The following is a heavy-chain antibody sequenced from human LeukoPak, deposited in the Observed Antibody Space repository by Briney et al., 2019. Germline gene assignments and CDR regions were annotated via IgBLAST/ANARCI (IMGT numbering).Heavy chain of an antibody. Sequence: GGSLRLSCAASGFTLSNFAMHWVRQATGKGLEWVSAAGIAGDTFYPGSVKGRFTISRENAKNSLYLQMNSLRAEDTAVYYCARQMTPHGNFDYWGQGTLVTVSS. CDR2: AGIAGDT. J-gene: IGHJ4*02. CDR1: GFTLSNFA. CDR3: ARQMTPHGNFDY. D-gene: IGHD1-26*01. V-gene: IGHV3-13*01.